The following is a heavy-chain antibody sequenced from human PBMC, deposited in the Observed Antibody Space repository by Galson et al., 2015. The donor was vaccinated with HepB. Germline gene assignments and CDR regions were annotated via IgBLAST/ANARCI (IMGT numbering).Heavy chain of an antibody. CDR2: FDPEDGET. J-gene: IGHJ5*02. CDR3: ATAHDYSNYWFDP. D-gene: IGHD4-11*01. Sequence: SVKVSCKVSGYTLTELSMHWVRQAPGKGLEWMGGFDPEDGETIYAQKFQGRVTMTEDTSTDTAYMELSSLRSEDTAVYYCATAHDYSNYWFDPWGQGTLVTVSS. V-gene: IGHV1-24*01. CDR1: GYTLTELS.